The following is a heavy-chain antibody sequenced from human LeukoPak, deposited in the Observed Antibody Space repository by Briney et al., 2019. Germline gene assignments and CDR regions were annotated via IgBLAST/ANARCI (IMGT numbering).Heavy chain of an antibody. D-gene: IGHD2-2*01. CDR3: AREVYCSSTGCPNWFDP. Sequence: SQTLSLTCTVSGGSISSGDYYWSWIRQPPGKGLEWIGYIYYSGSTYYNPSLKSRVTISVDTSKNQFSLKLSSVTAADTAVYYCAREVYCSSTGCPNWFDPWGQGTLVTVSS. J-gene: IGHJ5*02. CDR2: IYYSGST. CDR1: GGSISSGDYY. V-gene: IGHV4-30-4*01.